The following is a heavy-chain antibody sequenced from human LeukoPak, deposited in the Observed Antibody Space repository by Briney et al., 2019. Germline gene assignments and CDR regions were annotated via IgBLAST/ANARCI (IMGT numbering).Heavy chain of an antibody. D-gene: IGHD6-19*01. Sequence: ASVKVSCKASGYTFTSYYMHWVRQAPGQGLEWMGIINPSGGSPSYAQKFQGRVTMTRDTSTSTVYMELSSLRSEDTAVYYCAYRIAVAGTQFDYWGQGTLVTVSS. CDR3: AYRIAVAGTQFDY. V-gene: IGHV1-46*01. CDR2: INPSGGSP. CDR1: GYTFTSYY. J-gene: IGHJ4*02.